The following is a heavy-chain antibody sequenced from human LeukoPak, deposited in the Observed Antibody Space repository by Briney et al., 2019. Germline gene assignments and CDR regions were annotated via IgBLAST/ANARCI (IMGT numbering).Heavy chain of an antibody. CDR1: GGSMSSYY. CDR2: IYYSGST. Sequence: SETLSLTCTVSGGSMSSYYWSWIRQPPGKELEWIGYIYYSGSTNYNPSLKSRVTISVDTSKNQFSLKLSSVTAADTAVYYCARDREYFDYWGQGTLVTVSS. V-gene: IGHV4-59*01. J-gene: IGHJ4*02. CDR3: ARDREYFDY.